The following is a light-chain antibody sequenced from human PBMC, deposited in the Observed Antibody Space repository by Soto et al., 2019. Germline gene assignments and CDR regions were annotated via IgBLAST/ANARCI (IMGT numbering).Light chain of an antibody. CDR2: HVS. V-gene: IGKV3-20*01. J-gene: IGKJ4*01. CDR3: QQYGTSSLT. Sequence: DIVLTQSPGTLYLSPGERAILSCRASQSVSSTSLAWYQQRPGQAPRLLIYHVSSRANGIPDRFSGSGSGTDFTLTISPLEPEDFAVYYCQQYGTSSLTFGGGTRVEI. CDR1: QSVSSTS.